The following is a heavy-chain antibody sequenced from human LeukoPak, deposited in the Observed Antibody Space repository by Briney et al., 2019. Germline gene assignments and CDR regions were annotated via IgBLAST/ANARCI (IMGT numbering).Heavy chain of an antibody. V-gene: IGHV3-53*05. Sequence: GGSLRLSCAASGFTVSSNYMSWVRQAPGKGLEWVSVIYAGGSTYYANSVKGRFTISRDNSKNTLYLQMNSLRAEDTAVYYCARGGNIAAAGAPEFDYWGQGTLVTVSS. J-gene: IGHJ4*02. CDR2: IYAGGST. CDR3: ARGGNIAAAGAPEFDY. CDR1: GFTVSSNY. D-gene: IGHD6-13*01.